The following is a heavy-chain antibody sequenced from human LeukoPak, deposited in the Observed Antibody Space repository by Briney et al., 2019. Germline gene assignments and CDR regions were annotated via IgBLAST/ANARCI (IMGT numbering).Heavy chain of an antibody. CDR3: ARLRSDTGGKKGVNWFEP. V-gene: IGHV4-59*01. D-gene: IGHD4-23*01. CDR1: GGSIKNYY. CDR2: IYFSGTT. J-gene: IGHJ5*02. Sequence: KPSETLSLTCSVSGGSIKNYYWSWIRQPPRKGLEWLGNIYFSGTTDYNSSLKSRLTISVDTFKNQLSLNLQSVTAADTATYYCARLRSDTGGKKGVNWFEPWGQGTLVTVSS.